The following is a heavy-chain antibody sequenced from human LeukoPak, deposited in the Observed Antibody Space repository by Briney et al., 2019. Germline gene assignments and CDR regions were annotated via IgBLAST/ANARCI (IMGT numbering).Heavy chain of an antibody. D-gene: IGHD6-13*01. V-gene: IGHV3-23*01. CDR1: GFTFSSYA. CDR3: AKDRVQQLEPYFDY. J-gene: IGHJ4*02. CDR2: ISGSGGST. Sequence: GGSLRLSCAACGFTFSSYAMSWVRQAPGKGLEWVSAISGSGGSTYYADSVKGRFTISRDNSKNTLYLQMNSLRAEDTAVYYCAKDRVQQLEPYFDYWGQGTLVTVSP.